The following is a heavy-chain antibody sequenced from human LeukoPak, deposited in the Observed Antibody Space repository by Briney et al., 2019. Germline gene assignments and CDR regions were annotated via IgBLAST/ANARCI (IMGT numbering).Heavy chain of an antibody. J-gene: IGHJ4*02. CDR2: IYSGGST. Sequence: GGSLRLSCAASGFTVSSNYMSWVRQAPGKGLEWVSVIYSGGSTYYADSVKGRFTISRDNSKNTLYLQMNSLRAEDTAVYYCARDRPDFWSGYSFDHWGQGTLVTVSS. V-gene: IGHV3-66*02. CDR1: GFTVSSNY. CDR3: ARDRPDFWSGYSFDH. D-gene: IGHD3-3*01.